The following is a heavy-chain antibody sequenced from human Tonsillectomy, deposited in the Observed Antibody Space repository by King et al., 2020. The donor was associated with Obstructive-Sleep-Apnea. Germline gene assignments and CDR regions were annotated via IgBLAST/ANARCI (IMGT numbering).Heavy chain of an antibody. V-gene: IGHV4-4*07. J-gene: IGHJ3*02. Sequence: QLQESGPGLVKPSETLSLTCTVSGASISSYCWSWIRQSAGKGLEWIGRMYTSGSTNYNPSLKNRVTMSGDTSKNQFSLKLNSVTAADTAVYYCARGTAIVGATSRAFDIWGQGTKVTVSS. CDR1: GASISSYC. CDR2: MYTSGST. D-gene: IGHD1-26*01. CDR3: ARGTAIVGATSRAFDI.